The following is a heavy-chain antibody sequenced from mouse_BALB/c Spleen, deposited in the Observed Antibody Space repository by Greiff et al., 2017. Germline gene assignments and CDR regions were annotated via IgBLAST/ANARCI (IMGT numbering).Heavy chain of an antibody. J-gene: IGHJ2*01. CDR3: ARDGGFDY. Sequence: QVQLQQSGAELVMPGASVKMSCKASGYTFTDYWMHWVKQRPGQGLEWIGAIDTSDSYTSYNQKFKGKATLTVDESSSTAYMQLSSLTSEDSAVYYCARDGGFDYWGQGTTLTVSS. CDR2: IDTSDSYT. CDR1: GYTFTDYW. V-gene: IGHV1-69*01.